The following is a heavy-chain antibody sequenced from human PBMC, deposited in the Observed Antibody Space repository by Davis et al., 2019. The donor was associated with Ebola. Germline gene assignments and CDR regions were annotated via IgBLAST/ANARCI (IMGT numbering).Heavy chain of an antibody. Sequence: GGSLRLSCAASGFIFSNYVMSLVRQAPGKGPEWVAIIKPDGGEKRYVDSVKGRFTISRDNAKNSLFLQMDSLRDEDTALYYCASGDGRGRSYDMDVWGQGTTVTVSS. D-gene: IGHD3/OR15-3a*01. CDR3: ASGDGRGRSYDMDV. J-gene: IGHJ6*02. CDR2: IKPDGGEK. CDR1: GFIFSNYV. V-gene: IGHV3-7*03.